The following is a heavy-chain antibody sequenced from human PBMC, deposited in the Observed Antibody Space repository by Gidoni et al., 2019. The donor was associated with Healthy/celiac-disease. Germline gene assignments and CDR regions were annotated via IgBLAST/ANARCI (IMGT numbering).Heavy chain of an antibody. V-gene: IGHV4-34*01. CDR2: INHSGST. Sequence: QVQLQQWGAGLLKPSETLSLTCAVYGGSFSGYYWCWIRQPPGKGLEWIGEINHSGSTNYNPSLKSRVTISVDTSKNQFSLKLSSVTAADTAVYYCARATRYCSGGSCYSGWFDPWGQGTLVTVSS. D-gene: IGHD2-15*01. CDR3: ARATRYCSGGSCYSGWFDP. J-gene: IGHJ5*02. CDR1: GGSFSGYY.